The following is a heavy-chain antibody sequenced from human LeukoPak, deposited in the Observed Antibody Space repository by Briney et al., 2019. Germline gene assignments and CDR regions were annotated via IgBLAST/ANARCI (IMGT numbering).Heavy chain of an antibody. D-gene: IGHD3-10*01. V-gene: IGHV4-61*01. CDR3: ARARYGSGSYYFYSYGMDV. CDR2: MSYSGTT. CDR1: GGSISGSLSSYY. Sequence: SETLSLTCTVSGGSISGSLSSYYWTWIRQPPGKGLEWGVFMSYSGTTKYSPSLKSRVTISVDTSKNQFSLNLISATAADTAVYYCARARYGSGSYYFYSYGMDVWGQGTTVTVSS. J-gene: IGHJ6*02.